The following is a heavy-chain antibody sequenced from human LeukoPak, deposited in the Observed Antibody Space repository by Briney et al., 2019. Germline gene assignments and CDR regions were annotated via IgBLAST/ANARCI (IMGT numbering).Heavy chain of an antibody. Sequence: GGSLGLSCVGSEFNVSSLYMSWVRQAPGRGLEWVSVIYGGGTTNYADSVKGRFTISRDTFENTVHLEMSDLRVDDTAVYYCARTGWGAYGMDVWGPGTTVTVSS. CDR3: ARTGWGAYGMDV. D-gene: IGHD1-26*01. CDR2: IYGGGTT. CDR1: EFNVSSLY. J-gene: IGHJ6*02. V-gene: IGHV3-53*01.